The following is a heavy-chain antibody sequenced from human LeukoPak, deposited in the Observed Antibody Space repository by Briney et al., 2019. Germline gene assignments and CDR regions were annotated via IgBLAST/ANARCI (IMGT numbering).Heavy chain of an antibody. V-gene: IGHV3-7*01. D-gene: IGHD6-6*01. CDR3: ARVSSSMGGAADY. Sequence: GGSLRLSCAASGFTFSSYWMSWVRQAPGKGLEWVANIKQGGSEKYYVDSVKGRSTISRDNAKNSVYLEMNSLRAEDTAVYYCARVSSSMGGAADYWGQGTLVTVSS. J-gene: IGHJ4*02. CDR2: IKQGGSEK. CDR1: GFTFSSYW.